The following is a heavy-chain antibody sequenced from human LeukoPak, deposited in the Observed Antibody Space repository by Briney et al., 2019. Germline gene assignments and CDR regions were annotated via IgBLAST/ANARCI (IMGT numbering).Heavy chain of an antibody. J-gene: IGHJ6*03. Sequence: GGSLRLSCAASGFPFGSYAMNWVRQAPGKGLEWVSYISSGSSTMFYADSVKGRFTISRDNAKNSLFLQMNSLTGKDTAVYYCARGPYYYYMDVWGKGTTVTVSS. CDR2: ISSGSSTM. CDR3: ARGPYYYYMDV. V-gene: IGHV3-48*03. CDR1: GFPFGSYA.